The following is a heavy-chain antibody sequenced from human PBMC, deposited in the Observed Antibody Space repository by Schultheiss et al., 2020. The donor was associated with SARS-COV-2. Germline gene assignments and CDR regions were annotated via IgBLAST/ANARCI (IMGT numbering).Heavy chain of an antibody. Sequence: GGSLRLSCAASGFTFSSYWMSWVRQAPGKGLEWVANIKQDGSEKYYVDSVKGRFTISRDNAKNSLYLQMNSMRAEDTAVYYCAREPQFCGADCKHDYWGQGTLVTVSS. V-gene: IGHV3-7*03. D-gene: IGHD2-21*02. CDR3: AREPQFCGADCKHDY. CDR2: IKQDGSEK. CDR1: GFTFSSYW. J-gene: IGHJ4*02.